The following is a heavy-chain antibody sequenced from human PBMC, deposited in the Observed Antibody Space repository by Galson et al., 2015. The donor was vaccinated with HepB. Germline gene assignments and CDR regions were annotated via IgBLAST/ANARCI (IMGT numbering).Heavy chain of an antibody. V-gene: IGHV3-7*01. D-gene: IGHD3-22*01. CDR2: INQDGSQK. CDR3: ARLDNSGYFQL. CDR1: GFTFSGYW. Sequence: SLRLSCAASGFTFSGYWMSWVRQAPGGGLEWVANINQDGSQKYDVASVRGRLTISRDDAKNSLDLQMNSLRADDTAVYYCARLDNSGYFQLWGQGTLVTVSS. J-gene: IGHJ4*02.